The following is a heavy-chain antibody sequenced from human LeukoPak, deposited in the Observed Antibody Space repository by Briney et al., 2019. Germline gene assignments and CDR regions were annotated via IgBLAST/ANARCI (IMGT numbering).Heavy chain of an antibody. Sequence: GGSLRLSCAASGFTVSTNYMSWVRQPAGKGREWLSVIYTGGTTFYADSVKGRFTISRDNSKNTLYLQMNSLRADDTAVYYRTKLKGWYGEGYCDHWGQGTLVTVSS. CDR3: TKLKGWYGEGYCDH. J-gene: IGHJ4*02. CDR2: IYTGGTT. V-gene: IGHV3-53*01. D-gene: IGHD3-10*01. CDR1: GFTVSTNY.